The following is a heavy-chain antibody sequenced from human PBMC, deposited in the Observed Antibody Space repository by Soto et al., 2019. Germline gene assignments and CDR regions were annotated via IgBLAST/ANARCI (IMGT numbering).Heavy chain of an antibody. CDR3: ARTLYGDNVDY. J-gene: IGHJ4*02. CDR1: GYTFTSYY. CDR2: INPSGGST. D-gene: IGHD4-17*01. Sequence: ASVKLSCKACGYTFTSYYMHWVRQAPGQGLEWMGIINPSGGSTSYAQKFQGRVTMTRNTSISTAYMELSSLRSEDTAVYYCARTLYGDNVDYWGQGTLVTVSS. V-gene: IGHV1-46*01.